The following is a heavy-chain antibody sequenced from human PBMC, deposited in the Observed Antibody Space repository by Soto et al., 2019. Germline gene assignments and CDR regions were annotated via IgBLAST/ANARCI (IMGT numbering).Heavy chain of an antibody. J-gene: IGHJ6*03. CDR1: GYTFTSYD. D-gene: IGHD4-17*01. CDR3: ARGRMTTVTISYYDYYMDG. Sequence: ASVKVSCKASGYTFTSYDINWVRQATGQGLEWMGWMNPNSGNTGFAQKFQGRVTMTRNTSISTAYMELSSLRSEDTAVYYCARGRMTTVTISYYDYYMDGWGKGTTVTVSS. CDR2: MNPNSGNT. V-gene: IGHV1-8*01.